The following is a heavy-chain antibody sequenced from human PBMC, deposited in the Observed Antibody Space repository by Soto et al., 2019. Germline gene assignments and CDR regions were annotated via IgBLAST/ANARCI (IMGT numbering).Heavy chain of an antibody. D-gene: IGHD6-13*01. J-gene: IGHJ4*02. CDR2: ISSSSSYI. CDR3: ASGRSGYSSRWKD. Sequence: PGGSLRLSCAASGFTFSSYSMNWVRQAPGKGLEWVSSISSSSSYIYYADSVKGRFTISRDNAKNSLYLQMNSLRAEDTAVYYCASGRSGYSSRWKDWGQGTLVTVSS. CDR1: GFTFSSYS. V-gene: IGHV3-21*01.